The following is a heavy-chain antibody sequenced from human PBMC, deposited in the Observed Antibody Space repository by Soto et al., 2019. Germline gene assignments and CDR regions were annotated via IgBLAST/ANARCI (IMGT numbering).Heavy chain of an antibody. CDR1: GGSMSRYY. Sequence: SETLSLTCTVSGGSMSRYYCTWIRQPPGKGLEWIGNIHYTGSTNYNPSLKSRVTILLGTSTSQFSLKVRSVTAADTAVYYCARDLTLSSTDGPLDTWGHGTLVTVSS. V-gene: IGHV4-59*01. CDR3: ARDLTLSSTDGPLDT. J-gene: IGHJ5*01. CDR2: IHYTGST.